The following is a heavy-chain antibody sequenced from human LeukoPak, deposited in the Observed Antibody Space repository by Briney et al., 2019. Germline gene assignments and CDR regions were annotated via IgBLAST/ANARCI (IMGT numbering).Heavy chain of an antibody. V-gene: IGHV3-48*01. D-gene: IGHD3-10*01. Sequence: GGSLRLSCAASGFTFNSYNMNWVRQAPGKGLEWVSYISSSSSTIYYADSVKGRFTISRDNAKNSLFLQMNSLRAEDTAVYYCAGGSTLDRGLVYYWGQGTLVTVSS. CDR2: ISSSSSTI. J-gene: IGHJ4*02. CDR1: GFTFNSYN. CDR3: AGGSTLDRGLVYY.